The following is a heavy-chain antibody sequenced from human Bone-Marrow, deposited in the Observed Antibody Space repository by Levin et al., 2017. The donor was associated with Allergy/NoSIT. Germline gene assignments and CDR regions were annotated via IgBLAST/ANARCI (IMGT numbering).Heavy chain of an antibody. V-gene: IGHV3-15*01. CDR2: IKSKTDGGTT. CDR3: LPPRYGGY. J-gene: IGHJ4*02. CDR1: GFTFSNAW. Sequence: GESLKISCAASGFTFSNAWMNWVRQSPGKGLEWVGRIKSKTDGGTTDYTAPVKGRFTVSRDDSKNTLYLQMNSLETEDTAVYYCLPPRYGGYWGQGTLVTVSS. D-gene: IGHD5-12*01.